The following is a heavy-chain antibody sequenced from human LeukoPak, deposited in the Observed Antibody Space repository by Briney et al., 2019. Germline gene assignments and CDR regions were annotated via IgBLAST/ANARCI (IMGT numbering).Heavy chain of an antibody. CDR1: GYTFTTYG. J-gene: IGHJ5*02. Sequence: ASVKVSCRSSGYTFTTYGITWVRQAPGQGLEWMGWISTYNGNTNYAEKLQGRVTMTTDTSTSTVYMELRSLRSDDTAVYHCARDSLYYGSGSYLGFDPWGQGTLVTVSS. V-gene: IGHV1-18*01. D-gene: IGHD3-10*01. CDR2: ISTYNGNT. CDR3: ARDSLYYGSGSYLGFDP.